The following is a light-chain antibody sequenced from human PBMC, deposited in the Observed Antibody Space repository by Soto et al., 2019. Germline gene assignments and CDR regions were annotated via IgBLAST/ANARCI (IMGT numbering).Light chain of an antibody. Sequence: EIVMTQSPATLSVSPGERATLSCQASQSVANDLAWYQHKPGQAPRLLTHGASTRATGIPARFSGVGSGTEFTLTISSLQSEDFAVYYCQQYNKWPQTFGQGTRLEIK. V-gene: IGKV3-15*01. CDR3: QQYNKWPQT. J-gene: IGKJ5*01. CDR2: GAS. CDR1: QSVAND.